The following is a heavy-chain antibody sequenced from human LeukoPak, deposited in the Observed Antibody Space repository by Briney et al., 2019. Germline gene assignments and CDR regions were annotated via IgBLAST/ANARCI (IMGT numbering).Heavy chain of an antibody. J-gene: IGHJ4*02. Sequence: SETLSLTCAVYGGSFSGYYWSWIRQPPGKGLEWIGEINHSGSTNYNPSLKSRVTISVDTSKNQFSLKLSSVTAADTAVYYCARRGIVKNYDKPTNYFDYWGQGTLVTVSS. V-gene: IGHV4-34*01. CDR3: ARRGIVKNYDKPTNYFDY. D-gene: IGHD3-22*01. CDR1: GGSFSGYY. CDR2: INHSGST.